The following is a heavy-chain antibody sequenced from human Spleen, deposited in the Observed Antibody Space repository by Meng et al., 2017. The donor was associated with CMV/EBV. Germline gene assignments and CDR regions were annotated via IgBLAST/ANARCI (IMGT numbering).Heavy chain of an antibody. J-gene: IGHJ3*02. Sequence: ASVKVSCKASGYTFTGHYIHWVRQATGQGLEWMGWMNPNSGNTGYAQKFQGRVTITRNTSISTAYMELSSLRSEDTAVYYCARGLFDFWSGYYRAADAFDIWGQGTMVTVSS. CDR1: GYTFTGHY. CDR3: ARGLFDFWSGYYRAADAFDI. V-gene: IGHV1-8*03. D-gene: IGHD3-3*01. CDR2: MNPNSGNT.